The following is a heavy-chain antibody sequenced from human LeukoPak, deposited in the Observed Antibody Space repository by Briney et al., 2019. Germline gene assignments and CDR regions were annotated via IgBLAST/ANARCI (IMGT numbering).Heavy chain of an antibody. D-gene: IGHD6-6*01. CDR3: ASLSPGSSSFDY. CDR1: GGSVNSGNFY. CDR2: IYYSGST. Sequence: SETLSLTCSVSGGSVNSGNFYWSWIRQPPGKGLEWIGYIYYSGSTNYNPSLKSRVTISVDTSKNQFSLKLSSVTAADTAVYYCASLSPGSSSFDYWGQGTLVTVSS. J-gene: IGHJ4*02. V-gene: IGHV4-61*01.